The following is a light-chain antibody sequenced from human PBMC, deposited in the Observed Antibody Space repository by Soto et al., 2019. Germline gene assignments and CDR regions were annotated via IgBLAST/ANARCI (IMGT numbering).Light chain of an antibody. CDR1: QSLDNY. Sequence: EIVLTQSPATLSLSPGERATLSCRASQSLDNYLAWYQHKPGQPPRLLIYDASTRATDIPARFSGSGSGTDFTLTISGLEPEDFAAYYCQQRGRWPSFGGGTKVEIK. CDR3: QQRGRWPS. CDR2: DAS. V-gene: IGKV3-11*01. J-gene: IGKJ4*01.